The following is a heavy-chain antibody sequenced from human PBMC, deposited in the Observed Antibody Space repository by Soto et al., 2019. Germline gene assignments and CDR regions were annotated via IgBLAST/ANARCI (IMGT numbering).Heavy chain of an antibody. CDR3: ATDLYY. V-gene: IGHV3-7*01. J-gene: IGHJ4*02. CDR1: GFTFSRYW. Sequence: GSVRLSCAASGFTFSRYWMSWVRQAPGKGLEWVANIKQDGSEKYYVDSVRGRFTVSRDNAKNSLYLQMNSLKAEDTAVYYCATDLYYWGQGTLVTVSS. CDR2: IKQDGSEK.